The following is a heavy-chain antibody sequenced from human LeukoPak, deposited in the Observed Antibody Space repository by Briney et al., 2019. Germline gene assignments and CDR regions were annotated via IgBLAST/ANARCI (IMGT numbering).Heavy chain of an antibody. CDR1: GFTFSSYA. CDR3: AKGITMIVVVIRTGFDY. D-gene: IGHD3-22*01. Sequence: GESLKISCAASGFTFSSYAMSWVRQAPGKGLEWVSSISGSGGTTYYADSVKGRFTISRDNSKNTLYLQMNSLRAEDTAVYYRAKGITMIVVVIRTGFDYWGQGTLVTVSS. J-gene: IGHJ4*02. V-gene: IGHV3-23*01. CDR2: ISGSGGTT.